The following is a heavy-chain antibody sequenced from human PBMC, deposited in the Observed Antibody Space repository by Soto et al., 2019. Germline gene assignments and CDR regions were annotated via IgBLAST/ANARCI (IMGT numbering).Heavy chain of an antibody. CDR3: TSGVNWNDVSDY. J-gene: IGHJ4*02. D-gene: IGHD1-1*01. V-gene: IGHV4-59*01. Sequence: PSETLSLTCTVPGGSISSYYWTWIRQPPGKGLEWIGYIYSNGRTNYNPSLKSRVTISVDTSKNQFSLKLRSVTAADTAVYYCTSGVNWNDVSDYWGQGTLVTVSS. CDR1: GGSISSYY. CDR2: IYSNGRT.